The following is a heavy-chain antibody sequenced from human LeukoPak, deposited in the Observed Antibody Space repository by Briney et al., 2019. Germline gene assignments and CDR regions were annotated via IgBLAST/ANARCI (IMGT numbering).Heavy chain of an antibody. CDR2: ITNNGGTT. CDR3: AKVSGMATQWGNFDY. D-gene: IGHD3-16*01. CDR1: GFSFHDYA. V-gene: IGHV3-43*02. J-gene: IGHJ4*02. Sequence: PGGSLRLSCVASGFSFHDYAMHWVRQPSGKGLEWVSLITNNGGTTDYADSVKGRFTISRDNSKDSLYLQMNSLRTEDTAVYYCAKVSGMATQWGNFDYWGQGTLVTVSS.